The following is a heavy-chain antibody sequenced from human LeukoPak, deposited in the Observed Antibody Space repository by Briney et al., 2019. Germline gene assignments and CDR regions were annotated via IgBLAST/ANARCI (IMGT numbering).Heavy chain of an antibody. Sequence: PGGSLRLSCAASGFTFRTYDMHWVRQVPGKGLEWVSAIGTAGETYYRGSVKGRFTISRDNGKTSLYLQMNSLRVEDTAVYYCARGPVAGASDLWGQGTLVIVSS. J-gene: IGHJ4*02. V-gene: IGHV3-13*01. CDR2: IGTAGET. CDR1: GFTFRTYD. CDR3: ARGPVAGASDL. D-gene: IGHD6-19*01.